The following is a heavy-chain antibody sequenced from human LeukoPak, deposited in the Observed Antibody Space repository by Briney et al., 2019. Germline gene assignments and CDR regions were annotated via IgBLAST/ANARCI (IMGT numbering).Heavy chain of an antibody. CDR3: ARDPYSSSSFDF. CDR1: GFTFSSYS. J-gene: IGHJ4*02. Sequence: PGGSLRLSCVASGFTFSSYSMNWVRQAPGKGLEWVSYVSSSSTIYYADSVKGRFTISRDNAKNSLYLQMNSLRAEDTAVYYCARDPYSSSSFDFWGQGTLVTVSS. D-gene: IGHD6-6*01. V-gene: IGHV3-48*01. CDR2: VSSSSTI.